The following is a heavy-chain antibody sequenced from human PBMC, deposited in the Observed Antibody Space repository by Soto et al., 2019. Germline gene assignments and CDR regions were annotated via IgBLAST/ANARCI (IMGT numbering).Heavy chain of an antibody. Sequence: HVPLQDSGPGLVKPSETLSLTCTVSGASISSGDYYWSWIRQSPGKGLQWNGYIFHSGETYYTPSLESRLSISIDASNNQFSLKLNSVTAADTAVYFCARSHYVLGAFDVWCPGTVVTVSS. CDR2: IFHSGET. CDR1: GASISSGDYY. J-gene: IGHJ3*01. V-gene: IGHV4-30-4*08. D-gene: IGHD3-10*02. CDR3: ARSHYVLGAFDV.